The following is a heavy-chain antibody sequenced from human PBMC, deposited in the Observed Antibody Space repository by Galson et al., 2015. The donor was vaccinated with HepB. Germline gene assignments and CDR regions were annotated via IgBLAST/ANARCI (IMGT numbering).Heavy chain of an antibody. CDR2: IVVGSGNT. Sequence: SVKVSCKASGFTFTSSAVQWVRQARGQRLEWIGWIVVGSGNTNYAQKFQERVTITRDMSTSTAYMELSSLRSEDTAVYYCAADVVGATRISGYFDYWGQGTLVTVSS. D-gene: IGHD1-26*01. CDR3: AADVVGATRISGYFDY. CDR1: GFTFTSSA. J-gene: IGHJ4*02. V-gene: IGHV1-58*01.